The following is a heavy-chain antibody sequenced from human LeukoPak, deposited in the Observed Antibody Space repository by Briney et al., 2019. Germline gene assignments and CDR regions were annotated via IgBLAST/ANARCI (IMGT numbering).Heavy chain of an antibody. V-gene: IGHV1-18*01. J-gene: IGHJ4*02. D-gene: IGHD3-22*01. Sequence: GASVKVSCNASGYTFTSYGISWVRQAPGQGLEWMGWISAYNGNTNYAQKLQGRVTMTTDTSTSTAYMELRSLRSDDTAVYYCARGPWDYYDSSGPPVPDYWGQGTLVTVSS. CDR1: GYTFTSYG. CDR2: ISAYNGNT. CDR3: ARGPWDYYDSSGPPVPDY.